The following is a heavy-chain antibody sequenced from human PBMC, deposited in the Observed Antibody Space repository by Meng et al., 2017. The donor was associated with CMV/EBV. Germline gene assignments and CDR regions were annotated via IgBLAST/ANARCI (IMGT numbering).Heavy chain of an antibody. Sequence: QVQLVQSGAEVKKPGASVKVSFKASGYTFTSYYMPWVPQAPGQGLEWMGIINPSGGSTSYAQKFQGRVTMTRDTSTSTVYMELSSLRSEDTAVYYCAEGDYGDAQVWGQGTLVTVSS. CDR3: AEGDYGDAQV. J-gene: IGHJ4*02. V-gene: IGHV1-46*01. D-gene: IGHD4-17*01. CDR2: INPSGGST. CDR1: GYTFTSYY.